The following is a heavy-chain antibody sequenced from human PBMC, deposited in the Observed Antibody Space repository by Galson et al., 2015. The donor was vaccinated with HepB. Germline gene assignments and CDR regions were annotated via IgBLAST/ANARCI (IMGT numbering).Heavy chain of an antibody. Sequence: SLRLSCAASGFTVSSNYMSWVRQAPGKGLEWVSVIYSGGSTYYADSVKGRFTISRDNSKNTLYLQMNSLRAEDTAVYYCARGDGYIGRGFDYWGQGTLVTLSS. D-gene: IGHD5-24*01. CDR3: ARGDGYIGRGFDY. CDR2: IYSGGST. V-gene: IGHV3-66*01. J-gene: IGHJ4*02. CDR1: GFTVSSNY.